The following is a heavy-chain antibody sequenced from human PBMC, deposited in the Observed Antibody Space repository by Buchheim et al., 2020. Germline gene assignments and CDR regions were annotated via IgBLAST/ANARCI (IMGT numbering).Heavy chain of an antibody. V-gene: IGHV3-21*01. CDR3: ARGPLAAAGYNWFDP. J-gene: IGHJ5*02. D-gene: IGHD6-13*01. CDR2: ISSSSSYI. CDR1: GSTFSSYS. Sequence: EVQLMESGGGLVKPGGSLRLSCAASGSTFSSYSMNWVRQAPGKGLEWVSSISSSSSYIYYADSVKGRFTISRDNAKNSLYLQMNSLRAEDTAVYYCARGPLAAAGYNWFDPWGQGTL.